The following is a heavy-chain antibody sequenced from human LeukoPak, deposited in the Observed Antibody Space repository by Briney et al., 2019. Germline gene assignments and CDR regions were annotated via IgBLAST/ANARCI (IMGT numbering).Heavy chain of an antibody. Sequence: ASVKVSCKASGYTFTGYYMHWVRQAPGQGLEWMGWINPNGGGTNYAQKFQGRVTMTRDTSISTAYMELSRLRSDDTAVYYCARDPSKEQLSDYYYYMDVWGKGTTVTVSS. CDR3: ARDPSKEQLSDYYYYMDV. CDR1: GYTFTGYY. CDR2: INPNGGGT. V-gene: IGHV1-2*02. D-gene: IGHD6-13*01. J-gene: IGHJ6*03.